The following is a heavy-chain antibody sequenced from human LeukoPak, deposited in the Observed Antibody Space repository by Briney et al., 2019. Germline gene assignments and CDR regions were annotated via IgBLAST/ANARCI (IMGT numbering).Heavy chain of an antibody. CDR1: GYSFTTYW. J-gene: IGHJ6*02. CDR2: IDPSDSYT. V-gene: IGHV5-10-1*01. Sequence: GESLKISCQGSGYSFTTYWIGWVRQMPGKGLEWMGRIDPSDSYTNYSPSFQGHVTISADKSISTAYLQWSSLKASDTAMYYCAIFRGPFMDVWGQGTTVTVSS. D-gene: IGHD3-10*01. CDR3: AIFRGPFMDV.